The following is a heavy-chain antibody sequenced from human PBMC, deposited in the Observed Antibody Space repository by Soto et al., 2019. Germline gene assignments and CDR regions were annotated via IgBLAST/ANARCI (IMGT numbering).Heavy chain of an antibody. CDR2: IYYSGST. J-gene: IGHJ6*02. V-gene: IGHV4-39*01. D-gene: IGHD3-22*01. CDR3: ASWLYYYDSTYAHCYYYGMDV. Sequence: SETLSLTCTVSGGSISSSSYYWGWIRQPPGKGLKWIGRIYYSGSTYYNPSLKSRVTISVDTSKNQFSLKLSSVTAAYTAVYYCASWLYYYDSTYAHCYYYGMDVWGQGTTVTVSS. CDR1: GGSISSSSYY.